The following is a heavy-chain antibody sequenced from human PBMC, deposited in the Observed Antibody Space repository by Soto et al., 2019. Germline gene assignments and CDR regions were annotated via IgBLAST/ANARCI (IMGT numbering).Heavy chain of an antibody. Sequence: SVKVSCKASGGTFSSYAISWVRQAPGQGLEWMGGIIPIFGTANYAQKFQGRVTITADESTSTAYMELSSLRPEDTAVYYCARKGGGAVTGYGMDVWGQGTTVTVSS. CDR3: ARKGGGAVTGYGMDV. V-gene: IGHV1-69*13. D-gene: IGHD3-16*01. CDR1: GGTFSSYA. J-gene: IGHJ6*02. CDR2: IIPIFGTA.